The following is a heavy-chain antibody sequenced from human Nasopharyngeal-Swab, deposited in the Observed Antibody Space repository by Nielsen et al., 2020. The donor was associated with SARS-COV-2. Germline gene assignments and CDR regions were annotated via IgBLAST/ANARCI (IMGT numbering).Heavy chain of an antibody. J-gene: IGHJ6*02. Sequence: ASVKVSCKASGYTFTSYYMHWVRQAPGKGLEWVGIVNPSGGSTSYAQKFQGRVTMTRDTSTSTVYMELSSLRSEDTAVYYCARDSRNVFGVVILRYYGMDVWGQGTTVTVSS. D-gene: IGHD3-3*01. CDR2: VNPSGGST. CDR3: ARDSRNVFGVVILRYYGMDV. V-gene: IGHV1-46*01. CDR1: GYTFTSYY.